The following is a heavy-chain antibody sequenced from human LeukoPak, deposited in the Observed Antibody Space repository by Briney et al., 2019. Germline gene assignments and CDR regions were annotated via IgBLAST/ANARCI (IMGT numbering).Heavy chain of an antibody. CDR2: INPNSGGT. CDR3: AILITRFGERVRDY. V-gene: IGHV1-2*02. D-gene: IGHD3-10*01. J-gene: IGHJ4*02. CDR1: GYTFTGYY. Sequence: ASVKVSCKASGYTFTGYYMHWVRQAPGQGLEWMGWINPNSGGTNYAQKFQGRVTMTRDTSISTAYMDLSRLRSDDTAVYYCAILITRFGERVRDYWGQGTLVTVSS.